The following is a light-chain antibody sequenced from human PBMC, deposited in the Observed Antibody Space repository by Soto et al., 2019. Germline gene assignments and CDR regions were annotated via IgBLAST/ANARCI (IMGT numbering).Light chain of an antibody. Sequence: QSVLTQPPSTSETPGQRVTISCSGSSSNIGSNTVNWYQQLPGTSPKLLIHSNNQRPSGVPDRFSGSKSATSASLAISGLQSEDEADYYCATWDDSLNGQVFGGGTKVTVL. CDR2: SNN. CDR1: SSNIGSNT. V-gene: IGLV1-44*01. J-gene: IGLJ2*01. CDR3: ATWDDSLNGQV.